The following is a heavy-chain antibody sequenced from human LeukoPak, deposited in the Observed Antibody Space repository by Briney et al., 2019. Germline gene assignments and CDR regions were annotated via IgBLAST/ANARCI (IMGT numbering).Heavy chain of an antibody. Sequence: ASETLSLTCTVSSASFSISSYYWGWIRQPPGKGLEWIGSIYLSGPTYYNPSLKSRVTISVDTSRNQFSLNLNSVTAADTAIYYCARLYGDPRSYFDYWGQGTLVTVSS. V-gene: IGHV4-39*07. CDR1: SASFSISSYY. J-gene: IGHJ4*02. CDR3: ARLYGDPRSYFDY. CDR2: IYLSGPT. D-gene: IGHD4-17*01.